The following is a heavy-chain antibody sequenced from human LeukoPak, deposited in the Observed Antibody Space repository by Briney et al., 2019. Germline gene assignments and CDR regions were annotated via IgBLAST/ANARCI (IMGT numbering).Heavy chain of an antibody. CDR2: IYYSGST. J-gene: IGHJ1*01. D-gene: IGHD3-22*01. V-gene: IGHV4-59*01. Sequence: SETLSLTCTVSGGSISSYYWSWIRQPPGKGLEWIGYIYYSGSTNYNPSLKSRVTISVDTSKNQFSLKLSSVTAADTAVYYCARGSDYYDSSVYFQHWGQGTLVTVSS. CDR1: GGSISSYY. CDR3: ARGSDYYDSSVYFQH.